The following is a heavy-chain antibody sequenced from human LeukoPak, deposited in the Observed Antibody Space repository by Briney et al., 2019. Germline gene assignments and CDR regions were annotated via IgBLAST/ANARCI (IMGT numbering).Heavy chain of an antibody. D-gene: IGHD3-22*01. J-gene: IGHJ4*02. V-gene: IGHV1-2*02. CDR1: GYTFTGYY. CDR3: ARGIGITMIVVVISPYFDY. Sequence: ASVKVSCKASGYTFTGYYMHWVRQAPGQGLEWMGWINPNSGCTNYAQKFQGRVTMTRDTSISTAYMELSRLRSDDTAVYYCARGIGITMIVVVISPYFDYWGQGTLVTVSS. CDR2: INPNSGCT.